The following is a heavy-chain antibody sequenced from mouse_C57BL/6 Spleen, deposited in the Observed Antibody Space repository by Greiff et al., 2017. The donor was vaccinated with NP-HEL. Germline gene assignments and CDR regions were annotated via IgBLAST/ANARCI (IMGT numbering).Heavy chain of an antibody. CDR3: ARGEFITTVVATDYYAMDY. CDR2: INPYNGGT. V-gene: IGHV1-19*01. J-gene: IGHJ4*01. CDR1: GYTFTDYY. Sequence: VQLKESGPVLVKPGASVKMSCKASGYTFTDYYMNWVKQSHGKSLEWIGVINPYNGGTSYNQKFKGKATLTVDKSSSTAYMELNSLTSEDSAVYYCARGEFITTVVATDYYAMDYWGQGTSVTVSS. D-gene: IGHD1-1*01.